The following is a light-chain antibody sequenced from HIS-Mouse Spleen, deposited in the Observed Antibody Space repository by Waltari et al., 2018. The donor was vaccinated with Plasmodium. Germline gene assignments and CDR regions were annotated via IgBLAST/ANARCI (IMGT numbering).Light chain of an antibody. CDR2: GAS. CDR3: QQYGSAPYT. J-gene: IGKJ2*01. CDR1: QSVSSSY. V-gene: IGKV3-20*01. Sequence: EIVLTQSPGTLSLSPGERATLSCRASQSVSSSYLAWYQQKPGQAPRLLIYGASSRATGIPDRFIGSGSGTDFTLTISRLGPEGVAVYYCQQYGSAPYTFGQGTKLEI.